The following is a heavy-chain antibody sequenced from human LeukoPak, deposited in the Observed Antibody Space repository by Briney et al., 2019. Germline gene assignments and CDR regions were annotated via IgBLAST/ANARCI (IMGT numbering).Heavy chain of an antibody. D-gene: IGHD3-10*01. CDR1: GYTFTSYD. J-gene: IGHJ6*02. CDR2: MNPNSGNT. CDR3: ARAQLWFGELRWYGMDV. V-gene: IGHV1-8*01. Sequence: GASVKVSCKASGYTFTSYDINWVRQATGQGLEWMGWMNPNSGNTGYAQKFQGRVTMTRNTSISTAYMELSSLRSEDTAVYYCARAQLWFGELRWYGMDVWVQGTTVTVSS.